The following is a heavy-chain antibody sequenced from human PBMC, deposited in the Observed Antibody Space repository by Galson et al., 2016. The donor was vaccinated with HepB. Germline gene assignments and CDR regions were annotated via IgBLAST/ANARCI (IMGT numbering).Heavy chain of an antibody. J-gene: IGHJ4*02. V-gene: IGHV3-21*04. CDR2: ISSTSTYI. CDR1: GFTFSTYT. Sequence: SLRLSCAASGFTFSTYTMNWVRQAPGKGLEWVSYISSTSTYIDYADSVKGRFTISRENAKNSLYLQMNSLRAEDTAVYYCATRLRAPANWGQGAQVTVSS. D-gene: IGHD1-26*01. CDR3: ATRLRAPAN.